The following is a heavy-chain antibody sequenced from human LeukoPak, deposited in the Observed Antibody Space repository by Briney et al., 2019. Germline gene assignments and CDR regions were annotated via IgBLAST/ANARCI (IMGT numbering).Heavy chain of an antibody. CDR2: IIVYIVNT. V-gene: IGHV1-18*01. D-gene: IGHD3-22*01. CDR3: ARDSYYYDSSGYYQYYFDY. Sequence: ASVKVSCKASGYTFTSYGISWVRQAPGQGLEWMGWIIVYIVNTNDAQKFQGGVTLTPDTSTSTSYMELRSLRYDDTAVYYCARDSYYYDSSGYYQYYFDYWGQGTLVTVSS. J-gene: IGHJ4*02. CDR1: GYTFTSYG.